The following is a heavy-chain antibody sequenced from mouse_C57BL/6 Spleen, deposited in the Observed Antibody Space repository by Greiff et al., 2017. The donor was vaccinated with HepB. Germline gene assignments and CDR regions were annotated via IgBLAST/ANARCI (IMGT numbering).Heavy chain of an antibody. CDR3: AREARGGYFDV. Sequence: VQLKESGPGLVKPSQSLSLTCSVTGYSITSGYYWNWIRQFPGNKLEWMGYISYDGSNNYNPSLKNRISITRDTSKNQFFLKLNSVTTEDTATYYCAREARGGYFDVWGTGTTVTVSS. V-gene: IGHV3-6*01. CDR2: ISYDGSN. J-gene: IGHJ1*03. CDR1: GYSITSGYY. D-gene: IGHD3-1*01.